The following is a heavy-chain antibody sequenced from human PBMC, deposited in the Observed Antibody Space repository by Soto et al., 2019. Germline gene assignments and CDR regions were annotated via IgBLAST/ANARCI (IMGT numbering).Heavy chain of an antibody. CDR2: ITSSTTI. CDR3: RRQRNGAGDV. V-gene: IGHV3-48*02. J-gene: IGHJ6*02. Sequence: LVASGGGLVQPGGSLRLSCEASGVTFSTYGFNWVRQAPGKGLEWVSYITSSTTIYYADSVRGRFTTSRDNAKNSLYLQMNSLRDEHTAVYNCRRQRNGAGDVWGQGTTVTVSS. D-gene: IGHD1-1*01. CDR1: GVTFSTYG.